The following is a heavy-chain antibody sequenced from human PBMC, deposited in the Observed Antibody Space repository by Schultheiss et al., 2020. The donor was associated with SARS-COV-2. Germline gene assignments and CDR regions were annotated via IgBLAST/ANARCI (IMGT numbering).Heavy chain of an antibody. CDR3: ARSVDFDSSGYAY. CDR2: IYHSGST. V-gene: IGHV4-39*07. Sequence: SETLSLTCTVSGGSISSSSYYWSWVRQPPGKGLEWIGEIYHSGSTNYNPSLKSRVTMSVDTSKNQFSLKLSSVTAADTAVYYCARSVDFDSSGYAYWGQGILVTV. CDR1: GGSISSSSYY. J-gene: IGHJ4*02. D-gene: IGHD3-22*01.